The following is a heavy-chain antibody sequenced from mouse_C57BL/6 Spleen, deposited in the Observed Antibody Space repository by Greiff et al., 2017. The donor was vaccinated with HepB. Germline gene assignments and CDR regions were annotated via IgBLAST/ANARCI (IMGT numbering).Heavy chain of an antibody. J-gene: IGHJ3*01. CDR2: ISSGSSTI. CDR1: GFTLSDYG. V-gene: IGHV5-17*01. Sequence: EVKLMESGGGLVKPGGSLKLSCAASGFTLSDYGMHWVRQAPEKGLEWVAYISSGSSTIYYADTVKGRFTISRDNAKNTLFLQMTSLRSEDTAMYYCADYYGSSYLAYWGQVTLVTVSA. D-gene: IGHD1-1*01. CDR3: ADYYGSSYLAY.